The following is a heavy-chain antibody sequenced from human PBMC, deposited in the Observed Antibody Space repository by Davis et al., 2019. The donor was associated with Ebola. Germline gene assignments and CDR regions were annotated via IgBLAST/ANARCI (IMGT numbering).Heavy chain of an antibody. CDR2: ISAYNGNT. V-gene: IGHV1-18*04. CDR1: RYTFTTYG. D-gene: IGHD6-19*01. Sequence: ASVKVSCKASRYTFTTYGISWVRQAPGQGLEWMGWISAYNGNTNYAQKLQGRVTMTTDTSTSTAYMELRSLRSDDTAVYYCARDHHIAVAGAPGYWGQGTLVTVSS. J-gene: IGHJ4*02. CDR3: ARDHHIAVAGAPGY.